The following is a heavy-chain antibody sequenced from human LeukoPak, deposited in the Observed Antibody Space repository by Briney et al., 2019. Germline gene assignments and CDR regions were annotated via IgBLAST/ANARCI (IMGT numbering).Heavy chain of an antibody. J-gene: IGHJ4*02. V-gene: IGHV3-23*01. D-gene: IGHD3-22*01. CDR1: GFTFSSYA. Sequence: GGSLRLACAASGFTFSSYAMSWVRQAPGKGLEWVSAISGSGGSTYYEDSVTGRLTISRDNSKNTLYLQMNSLRAEDTAVYYCAKEGGFYYYDSSGYSAAFDYWGQGTLVTVSS. CDR2: ISGSGGST. CDR3: AKEGGFYYYDSSGYSAAFDY.